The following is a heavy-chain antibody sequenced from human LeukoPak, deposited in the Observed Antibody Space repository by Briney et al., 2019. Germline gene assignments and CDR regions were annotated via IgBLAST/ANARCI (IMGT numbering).Heavy chain of an antibody. Sequence: SQTLSLTCTVSAGSISSGSYYWSWIRQPAGKGLEWIGRIYTSGSTNYNPSLKSRFTISVDTSKNQFSLKLSSVTAADTAVYYCARNIAARTDYYYGMDVWGQATTVTVSS. CDR2: IYTSGST. J-gene: IGHJ6*02. CDR1: AGSISSGSYY. V-gene: IGHV4-61*02. CDR3: ARNIAARTDYYYGMDV. D-gene: IGHD6-6*01.